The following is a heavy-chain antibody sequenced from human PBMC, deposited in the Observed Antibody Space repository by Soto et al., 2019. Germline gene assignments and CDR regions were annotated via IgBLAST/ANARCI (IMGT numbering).Heavy chain of an antibody. CDR1: GFSFNTFE. CDR3: VKGGLLDF. Sequence: PGGSLRLACAASGFSFNTFEMSWVRQAPGRGLEWVSFISDHGGTTYYADSVKGRFTSSRDNSKNTLYLQMNSLTAEDTAVYMCVKGGLLDFWGQGALVTVSS. J-gene: IGHJ4*02. V-gene: IGHV3-23*01. D-gene: IGHD3-16*01. CDR2: ISDHGGTT.